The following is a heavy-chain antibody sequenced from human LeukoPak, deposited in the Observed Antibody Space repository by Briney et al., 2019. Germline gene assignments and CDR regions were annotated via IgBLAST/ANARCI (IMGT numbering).Heavy chain of an antibody. CDR1: GFTFSRYS. Sequence: GGSLRLSCAASGFTFSRYSMNWVRQAPGKGLEWVSSITSSSSYIKYADSVKGRFTISRDNAKNSLYLQMNSLRAEDTAVYYCARVGTAMATIVAPYYMDVWGKGTTVTVSS. D-gene: IGHD5-18*01. CDR3: ARVGTAMATIVAPYYMDV. J-gene: IGHJ6*03. V-gene: IGHV3-21*01. CDR2: ITSSSSYI.